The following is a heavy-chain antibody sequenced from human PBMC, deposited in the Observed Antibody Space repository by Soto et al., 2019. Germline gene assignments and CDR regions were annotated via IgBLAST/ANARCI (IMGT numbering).Heavy chain of an antibody. J-gene: IGHJ6*03. CDR3: ARDSPRITIFVVVTRPLYYYYYYQDF. V-gene: IGHV1-18*01. CDR1: GYTFTIYC. D-gene: IGHD3-3*01. CDR2: ISAYNGNT. Sequence: APVKRSCKASGYTFTIYCISRVRQAPGQGNKWMGWISAYNGNTNYAQKLQGRVTMTTDTSTSTAYMELRSLRSDDTAVYYCARDSPRITIFVVVTRPLYYYYYYQDFWGKGTTVTVSS.